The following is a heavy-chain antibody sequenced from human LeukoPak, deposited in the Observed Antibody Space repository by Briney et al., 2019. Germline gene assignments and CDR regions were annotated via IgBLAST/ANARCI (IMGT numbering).Heavy chain of an antibody. CDR3: ARAYCNTSSCWKEGNWLDP. D-gene: IGHD2-2*01. CDR1: GGSIRSYY. J-gene: IGHJ5*02. V-gene: IGHV4-59*01. CDR2: MYYGGST. Sequence: SETLSLTCTVSGGSIRSYYWTWIRQPPGKGLEWIGNMYYGGSTNYNPSLKSRITISLDTSNNQVSLRLSSVTAADTAVYYCARAYCNTSSCWKEGNWLDPWGPGTLVTVSS.